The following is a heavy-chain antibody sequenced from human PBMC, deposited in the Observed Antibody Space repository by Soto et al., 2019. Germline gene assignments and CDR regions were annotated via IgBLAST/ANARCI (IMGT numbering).Heavy chain of an antibody. Sequence: GGSLRLSCAASGFSFSNYNMNWVRQAPGKGLECVSYISSSSSYIYYADPVKGRFTISRDNAKNSLYLQMNSLRAEDTALYYCARSGYCSGSSCYSDYWGLGTLVTVYS. CDR1: GFSFSNYN. CDR2: ISSSSSYI. V-gene: IGHV3-21*01. CDR3: ARSGYCSGSSCYSDY. J-gene: IGHJ4*02. D-gene: IGHD2-15*01.